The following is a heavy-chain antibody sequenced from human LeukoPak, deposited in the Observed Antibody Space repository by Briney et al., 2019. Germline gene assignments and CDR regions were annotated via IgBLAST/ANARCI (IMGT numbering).Heavy chain of an antibody. D-gene: IGHD3-10*01. J-gene: IGHJ5*02. CDR2: IHYTGST. V-gene: IGHV4-61*01. CDR1: GGSISSSSYY. Sequence: ASETLSLTCTVSGGSISSSSYYWSWIRQSPGKGLECIGYIHYTGSTNYNPSLKSRVTISVETSKNQFSPKLKSVTAADTAVYYCARGGYYGSGNDFRFDPWGQGTLVTVSS. CDR3: ARGGYYGSGNDFRFDP.